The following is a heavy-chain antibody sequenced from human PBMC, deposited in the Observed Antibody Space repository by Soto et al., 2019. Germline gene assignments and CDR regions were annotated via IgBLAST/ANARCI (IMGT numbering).Heavy chain of an antibody. D-gene: IGHD2-2*01. V-gene: IGHV1-69*01. CDR2: IIPISGTA. Sequence: QVQLVQSGAEVQKPGSSVKVSCKASGGTFSSYAISWVRQAPGQGLAWMGGIIPISGTANYAQKFQGRVTITANESTITAYMELSSLRSEAMAVYYCARSHGSSTSLEIYYYYYYGMDVWGQGTTVTVSS. J-gene: IGHJ6*02. CDR3: ARSHGSSTSLEIYYYYYYGMDV. CDR1: GGTFSSYA.